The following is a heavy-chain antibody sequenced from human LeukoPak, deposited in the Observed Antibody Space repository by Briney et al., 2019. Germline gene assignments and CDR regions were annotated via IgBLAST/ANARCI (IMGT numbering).Heavy chain of an antibody. CDR3: ARGGYSGFLY. J-gene: IGHJ4*02. CDR1: GFIFTSYA. CDR2: FDTTGNT. Sequence: GGSLRLSCAASGFIFTSYAMHWVRQAPGKGLEWVSTFDTTGNTYYSGSVKGRFTISRESAKTSLYLQMNSLRAEDTAVYYCARGGYSGFLYWGQGTLVIVSS. V-gene: IGHV3-13*01. D-gene: IGHD5-12*01.